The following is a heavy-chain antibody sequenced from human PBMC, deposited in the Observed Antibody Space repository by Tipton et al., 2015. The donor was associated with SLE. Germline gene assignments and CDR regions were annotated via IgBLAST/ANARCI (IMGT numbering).Heavy chain of an antibody. CDR2: IRSKAYGGTT. CDR3: TREGYDFWSGYPGAFDI. CDR1: GFTLSSYW. V-gene: IGHV3-49*04. J-gene: IGHJ3*02. Sequence: SLRLSCAASGFTLSSYWMSWVRQAPGKGLEWVGFIRSKAYGGTTEYAASVKGRFTISRDDSKSIAYLQMNSLKTEDTAVYYCTREGYDFWSGYPGAFDIWGQGTMVTVSS. D-gene: IGHD3-3*01.